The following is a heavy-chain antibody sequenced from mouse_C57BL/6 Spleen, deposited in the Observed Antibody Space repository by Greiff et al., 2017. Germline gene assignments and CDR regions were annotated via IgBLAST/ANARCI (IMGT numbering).Heavy chain of an antibody. D-gene: IGHD4-1*02. CDR3: ARDSTGTSMDY. CDR1: GYAFSSSW. Sequence: VQLQQSGPELVKPGASVKISCKASGYAFSSSWMNWVKQRPGKGLEWIGRIYPGDGDTNYNGKFKGKATLTADKSSSTAYMQLSSLTSEDSAVYFWARDSTGTSMDYWGQGTSVTVSS. V-gene: IGHV1-82*01. J-gene: IGHJ4*01. CDR2: IYPGDGDT.